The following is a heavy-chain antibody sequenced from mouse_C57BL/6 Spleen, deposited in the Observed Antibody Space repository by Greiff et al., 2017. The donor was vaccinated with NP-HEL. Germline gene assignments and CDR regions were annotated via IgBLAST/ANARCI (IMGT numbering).Heavy chain of an antibody. CDR1: GYTFTSYW. D-gene: IGHD1-1*01. J-gene: IGHJ2*01. V-gene: IGHV1-55*01. CDR3: AREMGGTTVVAYYFDY. CDR2: ICPGSGST. Sequence: QVQLKQPGAELVKPGASVKMSCKASGYTFTSYWITWVKQRPGQGLEWIGDICPGSGSTNYNEKFKSKATLTVDTSSSTAYMQLSSLTSEDSAVYYCAREMGGTTVVAYYFDYWGQGTTLTVSS.